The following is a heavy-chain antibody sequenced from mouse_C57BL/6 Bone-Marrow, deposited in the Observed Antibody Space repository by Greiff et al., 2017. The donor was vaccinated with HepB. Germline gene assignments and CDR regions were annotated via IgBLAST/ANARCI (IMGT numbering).Heavy chain of an antibody. CDR1: GYAFSSYW. CDR2: FYPGDGDT. Sequence: QVQLQQSGPELVKPGASVKISCKASGYAFSSYWMNWVKQRPGKGLEWIGRFYPGDGDTNYNGKVKGKATLTADKASSTADLQLNSLTSEDSAVSFCASYDSSYDYFDYWGQGTTLTVSS. CDR3: ASYDSSYDYFDY. D-gene: IGHD1-1*01. J-gene: IGHJ2*01. V-gene: IGHV1-82*01.